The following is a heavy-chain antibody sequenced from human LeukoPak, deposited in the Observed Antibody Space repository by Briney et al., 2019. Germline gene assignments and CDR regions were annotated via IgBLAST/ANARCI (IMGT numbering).Heavy chain of an antibody. J-gene: IGHJ4*02. V-gene: IGHV3-23*01. CDR1: GFTFRTYA. Sequence: GGSLRLSCAASGFTFRTYAMSWVCQAPGKGVEWVSAILSGGSTYYADSVKGRFTISRENSRNTLYLQMNSLRAEDTAVYYCAKDSVLAITHGYFDYWGQGTLVTVSS. CDR3: AKDSVLAITHGYFDY. D-gene: IGHD1-20*01. CDR2: ILSGGST.